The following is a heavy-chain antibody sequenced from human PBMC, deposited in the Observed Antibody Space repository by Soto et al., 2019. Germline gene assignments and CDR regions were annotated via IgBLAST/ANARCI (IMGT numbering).Heavy chain of an antibody. V-gene: IGHV3-33*01. CDR1: GFSFTSYA. D-gene: IGHD5-12*01. CDR3: ARVGVVATWDQVDF. Sequence: QVQLVESGGGVVQPGGSLRLSCTASGFSFTSYAMHWVRQAPGKGLEWVALILYDENNKYYADSVKGRFTISRDNSKHTLYLQMTSQRAEGTVVYYGARVGVVATWDQVDFWGQGTLVTVSS. CDR2: ILYDENNK. J-gene: IGHJ4*02.